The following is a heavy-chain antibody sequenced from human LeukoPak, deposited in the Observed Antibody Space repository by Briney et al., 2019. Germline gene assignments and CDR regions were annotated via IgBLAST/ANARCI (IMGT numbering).Heavy chain of an antibody. D-gene: IGHD4-17*01. Sequence: SETLSLTCAVSGGSISSSNWWSWVRQPPGKGLEWIGEIYHSGSTNYNPPLKSRVTISVDKSKNQFSLKLSSVTAADTAVYYCARHGDPRADAFDIWGQGTMVTVSS. V-gene: IGHV4-4*02. CDR2: IYHSGST. J-gene: IGHJ3*02. CDR3: ARHGDPRADAFDI. CDR1: GGSISSSNW.